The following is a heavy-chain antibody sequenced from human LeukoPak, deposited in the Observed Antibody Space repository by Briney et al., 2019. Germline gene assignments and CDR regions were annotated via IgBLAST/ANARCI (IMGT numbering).Heavy chain of an antibody. CDR2: IIPIFGTA. J-gene: IGHJ6*03. D-gene: IGHD6-13*01. CDR1: GGTFSSYA. V-gene: IGHV1-69*05. Sequence: SVKVSCKASGGTFSSYAISWVRQAPGQGLEWMGGIIPIFGTANYAQKFQGRVTITTDESTSTAYMELSSLRSEDTAVYYCARTPGIAAAGTTWFLGATEASYYYYYMDVWGKGTTVTVSS. CDR3: ARTPGIAAAGTTWFLGATEASYYYYYMDV.